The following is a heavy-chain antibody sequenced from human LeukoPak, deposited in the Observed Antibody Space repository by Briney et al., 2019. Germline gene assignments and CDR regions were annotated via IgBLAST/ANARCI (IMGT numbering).Heavy chain of an antibody. CDR2: IGTGTSTV. CDR3: VRDKDWGFDS. V-gene: IGHV3-48*01. CDR1: GFTFTSYT. Sequence: PGESLRLSCAASGFTFTSYTMNWGRQAPGKGLEWVSHIGTGTSTVGYADSIKGRFTISRDNAKNSVDLQMSSLRVDDSAVYYCVRDKDWGFDSWGQGTLVTVSS. D-gene: IGHD7-27*01. J-gene: IGHJ4*02.